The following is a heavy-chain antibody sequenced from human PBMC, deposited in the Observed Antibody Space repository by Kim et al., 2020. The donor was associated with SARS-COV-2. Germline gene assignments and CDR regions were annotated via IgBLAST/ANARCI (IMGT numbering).Heavy chain of an antibody. V-gene: IGHV4-59*01. CDR3: ARAQPRGYSYGYADWFDP. Sequence: SETLSLTCTVSGGSISSYYWSWIRQPPGKGLEWIGYIYYSGSTNYNPSLKSRVTISVDTSKNQFSLKLSSVTAADTAVYYCARAQPRGYSYGYADWFDPWGQGTLVTVSS. D-gene: IGHD5-18*01. J-gene: IGHJ5*02. CDR2: IYYSGST. CDR1: GGSISSYY.